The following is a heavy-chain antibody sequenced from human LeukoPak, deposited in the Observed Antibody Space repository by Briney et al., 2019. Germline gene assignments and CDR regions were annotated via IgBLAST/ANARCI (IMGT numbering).Heavy chain of an antibody. Sequence: PSEILSLTCTVSGGSISPYYWSWIRQTPGKGLEWIGYILYSGTTTNYNPSLKSRVTISVDTSKNQFSLKLSSVTAADTAVYYCARVGDWNDLVYWGQGTLVTVSS. CDR1: GGSISPYY. CDR3: ARVGDWNDLVY. D-gene: IGHD1-1*01. CDR2: ILYSGTTT. J-gene: IGHJ4*02. V-gene: IGHV4-59*01.